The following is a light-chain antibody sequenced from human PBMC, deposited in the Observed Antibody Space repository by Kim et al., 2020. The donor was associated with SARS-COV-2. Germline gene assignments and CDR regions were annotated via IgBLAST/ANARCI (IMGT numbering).Light chain of an antibody. Sequence: GQSIPISCSGTSSDLGNFGQLSWYRQLPGEAPKVIIYDVNKRPSGVSYRFSGSKSGNAASLTISGLQAEDEAHYYCSSFTNFLTWMFGGGTQLTVL. CDR2: DVN. CDR1: SSDLGNFGQ. V-gene: IGLV2-14*03. CDR3: SSFTNFLTWM. J-gene: IGLJ3*02.